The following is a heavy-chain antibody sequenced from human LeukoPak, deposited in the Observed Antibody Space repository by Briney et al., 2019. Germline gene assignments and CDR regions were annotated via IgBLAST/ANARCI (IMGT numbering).Heavy chain of an antibody. D-gene: IGHD3-22*01. CDR1: GFTFSSHW. J-gene: IGHJ4*02. CDR2: ISSDGSTI. Sequence: PGGSLRLSCAASGFTFSSHWMSWVRQAPGKGLEWISYISSDGSTIYYADSVKGRFTISRDNARNSLYLQMNSLRAEDTAVYYCARDPAMQTWLSAYYFDYWGQGTQVSVSS. CDR3: ARDPAMQTWLSAYYFDY. V-gene: IGHV3-48*01.